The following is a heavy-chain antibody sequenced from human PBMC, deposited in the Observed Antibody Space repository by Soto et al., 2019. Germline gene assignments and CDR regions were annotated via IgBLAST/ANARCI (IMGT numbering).Heavy chain of an antibody. J-gene: IGHJ6*02. Sequence: APVKVACKASGYTFTSYGISWVRQAPGQGLEWMGWISAYNGNANYAQKLQGRVTMTTDTSTSTAYMELRSLRSDDTAVYYCAREGVSGCHGMDVWGQGTTVTVSS. D-gene: IGHD6-19*01. V-gene: IGHV1-18*01. CDR2: ISAYNGNA. CDR3: AREGVSGCHGMDV. CDR1: GYTFTSYG.